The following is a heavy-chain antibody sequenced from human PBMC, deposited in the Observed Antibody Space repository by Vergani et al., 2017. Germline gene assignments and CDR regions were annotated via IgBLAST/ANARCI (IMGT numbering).Heavy chain of an antibody. Sequence: QLQLQESGPGLVKPSETLSLTCTVSGGSISSSSYYWGWIRQPPGKGLEWIGEINHSGSTNYNPSLKSRVTISVDTSKNQFSLKLSSVTAADTAVYYCARLITIHFDPWGQGTLVTVSS. J-gene: IGHJ5*02. D-gene: IGHD3-10*01. CDR2: INHSGST. CDR3: ARLITIHFDP. CDR1: GGSISSSSYY. V-gene: IGHV4-39*07.